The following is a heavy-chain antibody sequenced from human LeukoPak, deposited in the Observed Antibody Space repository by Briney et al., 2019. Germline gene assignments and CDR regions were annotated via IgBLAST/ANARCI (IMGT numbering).Heavy chain of an antibody. V-gene: IGHV4-39*07. CDR2: MYYSGST. Sequence: SETLSLTCTVSGGSISSISYYWGWIRQPPGKGLEWIVSMYYSGSTYNNPSLKSRVTISVDTSKNQFSLKLSSVTAADTAVYYCARATRAARHFDYWGQGTLVTVSS. J-gene: IGHJ4*02. CDR1: GGSISSISYY. D-gene: IGHD6-6*01. CDR3: ARATRAARHFDY.